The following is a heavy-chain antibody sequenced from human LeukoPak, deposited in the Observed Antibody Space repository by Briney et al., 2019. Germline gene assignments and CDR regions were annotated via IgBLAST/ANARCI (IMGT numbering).Heavy chain of an antibody. V-gene: IGHV1-2*02. D-gene: IGHD3-10*01. Sequence: ASVKVSCKSSGYTFTGYYMLWVRQAPGQGLAWMGLINPDSGGTKYEQKFKGRVTMTRDTSISTAYMEMSRLRSDDTAVYYCAREASVWVRGVIILSSGFDYWGQGTLVTVSS. CDR3: AREASVWVRGVIILSSGFDY. CDR1: GYTFTGYY. CDR2: INPDSGGT. J-gene: IGHJ4*02.